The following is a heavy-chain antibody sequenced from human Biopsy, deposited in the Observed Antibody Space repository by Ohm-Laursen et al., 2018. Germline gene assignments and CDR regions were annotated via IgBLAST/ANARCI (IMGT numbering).Heavy chain of an antibody. CDR1: GGSFKSYY. CDR3: ARLTGDPSY. J-gene: IGHJ4*02. Sequence: GTLSLTWTVSGGSFKSYYWNWIRQSPGKGLEWIGFIYYTGHTDYNPSLKSRATISVDTSKNQFSLKVISVTAADTAVYYCARLTGDPSYWGQGILVTVSS. D-gene: IGHD7-27*01. V-gene: IGHV4-59*01. CDR2: IYYTGHT.